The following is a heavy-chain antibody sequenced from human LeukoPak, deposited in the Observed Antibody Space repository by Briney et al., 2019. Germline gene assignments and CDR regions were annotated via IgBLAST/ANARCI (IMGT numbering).Heavy chain of an antibody. CDR2: INHSGST. V-gene: IGHV4-34*01. CDR3: ARGKQLERRTVVRYYYYMDV. D-gene: IGHD1-1*01. CDR1: GGSFSGYY. Sequence: PSETLSLTCAVYGGSFSGYYWSWIRQPPGKGLEWIGEINHSGSTNYNPSLKSRVTISVDTSKNQFSLKLSSVTAADTAVYYCARGKQLERRTVVRYYYYMDVWGKGTTVTVSS. J-gene: IGHJ6*03.